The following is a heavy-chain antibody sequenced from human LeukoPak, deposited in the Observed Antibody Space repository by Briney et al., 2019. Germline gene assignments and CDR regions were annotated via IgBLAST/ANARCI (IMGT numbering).Heavy chain of an antibody. Sequence: GGSLRLSCAASGFTFINYWMSWVRQAPGKGLEWVANMKQDGSVKYYVDSMKGRFTISRDNAKNSLYLQMSGLRAEDTAVYFCARIGYSSSSFDYWGQGVLVTVYS. CDR3: ARIGYSSSSFDY. CDR1: GFTFINYW. D-gene: IGHD6-6*01. CDR2: MKQDGSVK. V-gene: IGHV3-7*03. J-gene: IGHJ4*02.